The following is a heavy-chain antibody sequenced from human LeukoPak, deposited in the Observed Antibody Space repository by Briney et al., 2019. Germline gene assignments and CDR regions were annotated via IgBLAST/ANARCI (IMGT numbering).Heavy chain of an antibody. V-gene: IGHV3-21*01. CDR2: ISGSNSYI. CDR1: GFTFSSYW. J-gene: IGHJ4*02. D-gene: IGHD1-1*01. Sequence: GGSLRLSCAASGFTFSSYWMNWARQAPGKGLEWVSSISGSNSYIFYADSVKGRFTVSRDNAKDSLYLQMNSLRAEDTAVYYCARALTTLTYEGYWGQGTLVTVSS. CDR3: ARALTTLTYEGY.